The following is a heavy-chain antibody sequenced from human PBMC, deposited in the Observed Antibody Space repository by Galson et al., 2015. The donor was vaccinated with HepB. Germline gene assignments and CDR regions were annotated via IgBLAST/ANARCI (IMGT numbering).Heavy chain of an antibody. J-gene: IGHJ6*02. CDR3: ARDGSGSYRYGMDV. Sequence: SVKVSCKASGYTLTSYAMNWVRQAPGQGLEWMGWINTNTGNPTYAQGFTGRFVFSLDTSVSTAYLQISSLKAEDTAVYYCARDGSGSYRYGMDVWGQGTTVTVSS. CDR1: GYTLTSYA. D-gene: IGHD1-26*01. CDR2: INTNTGNP. V-gene: IGHV7-4-1*02.